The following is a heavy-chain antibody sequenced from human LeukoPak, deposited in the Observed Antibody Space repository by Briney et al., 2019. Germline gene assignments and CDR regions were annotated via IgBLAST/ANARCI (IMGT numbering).Heavy chain of an antibody. D-gene: IGHD6-19*01. Sequence: GGSLRLSCAASGFTFSSYSMNWVRRAPGKGLEWVSSISSSSSYIDYADSVKGRFTISRDNAKNSLYLQMNSLRAEDTAVYYCARERLDSGWYIDYWGQGTLVTVSS. CDR3: ARERLDSGWYIDY. CDR2: ISSSSSYI. J-gene: IGHJ4*02. CDR1: GFTFSSYS. V-gene: IGHV3-21*01.